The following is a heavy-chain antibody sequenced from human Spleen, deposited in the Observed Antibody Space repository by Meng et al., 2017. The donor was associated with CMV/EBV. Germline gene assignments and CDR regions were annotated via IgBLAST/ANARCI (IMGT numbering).Heavy chain of an antibody. CDR3: ARDLDYSQKNGYYHYRGAHYNAMDV. CDR2: ISFSTGNT. V-gene: IGHV1-18*01. CDR1: GHSFTNFA. Sequence: GESLKISCKASGHSFTNFAVSWVRQVPRQGLEWMGWISFSTGNTNYAQRLQGRVAMTTDKSTNTTYMELRSLTSDDTAVYFCARDLDYSQKNGYYHYRGAHYNAMDVWGQGTTVTVSS. J-gene: IGHJ6*02. D-gene: IGHD3-22*01.